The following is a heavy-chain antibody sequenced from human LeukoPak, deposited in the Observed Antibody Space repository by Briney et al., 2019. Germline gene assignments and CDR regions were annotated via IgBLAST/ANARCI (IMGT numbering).Heavy chain of an antibody. J-gene: IGHJ4*02. CDR1: GYTFTSYG. CDR3: ASIYCSSTSCYGPVDY. V-gene: IGHV1-18*04. Sequence: ASVKVSCKASGYTFTSYGISWVRQAPGQGLEWMGWISAYNGNTNYAQKLQGRVTMTTDTSTSTAYMELRSLRSDDTAVCYCASIYCSSTSCYGPVDYWGQGTLVTVSS. D-gene: IGHD2-2*01. CDR2: ISAYNGNT.